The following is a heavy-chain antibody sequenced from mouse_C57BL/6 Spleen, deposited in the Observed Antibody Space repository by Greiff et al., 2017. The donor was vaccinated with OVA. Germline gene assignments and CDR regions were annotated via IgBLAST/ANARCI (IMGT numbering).Heavy chain of an antibody. Sequence: VQLQQPGAELVRPGSSVKLSCKASGYTFTSYWMHWVKQRPIQGLEWIGNIDPSDSDTHYNQKFKDKATLTVDKSSSTAYMQLSSLTSEDSAVYYCARDDGYYGDYWGQGTTLTVSS. D-gene: IGHD2-3*01. CDR1: GYTFTSYW. J-gene: IGHJ2*01. V-gene: IGHV1-52*01. CDR2: IDPSDSDT. CDR3: ARDDGYYGDY.